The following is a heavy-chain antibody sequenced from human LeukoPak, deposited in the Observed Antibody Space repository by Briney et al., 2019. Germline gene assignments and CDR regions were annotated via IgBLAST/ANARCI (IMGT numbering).Heavy chain of an antibody. Sequence: GGSLRLSCAASGFTFSNYAMSWVRQAPGKGLEWVSAITGSGDTTYYAHRVKGRFTISRDNSKNTVYLQMNSLGAEDTALYYCANRRCTSNSCYLAYWGQGTLVAVSS. V-gene: IGHV3-23*01. CDR3: ANRRCTSNSCYLAY. CDR1: GFTFSNYA. CDR2: ITGSGDTT. J-gene: IGHJ4*02. D-gene: IGHD2-2*01.